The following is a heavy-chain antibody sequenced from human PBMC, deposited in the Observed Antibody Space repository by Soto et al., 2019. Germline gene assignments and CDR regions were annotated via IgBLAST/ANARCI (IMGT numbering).Heavy chain of an antibody. V-gene: IGHV4-39*01. Sequence: PSETLSLTCTVSGGSISSSSYYWGWIRQPPGKGLEWIGSIYYSGSTYYNPSLKSRVTISVDTSKNQFSLQLSSVTAAATAVYYCATIPRLTAARAGMDVWGPGTTVPVS. J-gene: IGHJ6*02. CDR1: GGSISSSSYY. CDR2: IYYSGST. CDR3: ATIPRLTAARAGMDV. D-gene: IGHD2-2*01.